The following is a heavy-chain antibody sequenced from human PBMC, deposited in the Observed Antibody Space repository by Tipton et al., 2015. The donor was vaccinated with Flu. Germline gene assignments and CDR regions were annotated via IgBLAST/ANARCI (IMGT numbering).Heavy chain of an antibody. J-gene: IGHJ5*02. D-gene: IGHD6-19*01. CDR3: ASAGIAVAGTDWFDP. CDR2: INPSGCST. CDR1: GYTFTSYY. V-gene: IGHV1-46*01. Sequence: PLVQSGAEVKKPGASVKVSCKASGYTFTSYYMHWVRQAPGQGLEWMGIINPSGCSTSYAQKFQGRVTMTRDTSTSTVYMELSSLRSEDTAVYYCASAGIAVAGTDWFDPWGQGTLVTVSS.